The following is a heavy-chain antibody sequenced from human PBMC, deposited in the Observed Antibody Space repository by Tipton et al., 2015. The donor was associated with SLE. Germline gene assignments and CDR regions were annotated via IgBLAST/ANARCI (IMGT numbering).Heavy chain of an antibody. CDR1: GFTFDDYT. V-gene: IGHV3-23*04. Sequence: QLVQSGGVVVQPGGSLRLSCAASGFTFDDYTMHWVRQAPGKGLEWVSAISGSGGSTYYADSVKGRFTISRDNSKNTLYLQMNSLRAEDTAVYYCAKDARDSSGYYYRYFDYWGQGTLVTVSS. J-gene: IGHJ4*02. D-gene: IGHD3-22*01. CDR2: ISGSGGST. CDR3: AKDARDSSGYYYRYFDY.